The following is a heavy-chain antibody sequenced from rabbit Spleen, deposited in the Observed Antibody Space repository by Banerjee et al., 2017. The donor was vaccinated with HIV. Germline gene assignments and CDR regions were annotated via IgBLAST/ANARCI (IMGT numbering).Heavy chain of an antibody. CDR2: IDTGFGGTT. CDR1: GFSFSNYY. D-gene: IGHD2-1*01. Sequence: QEQLEESGGGLVQPEGSLTLACTASGFSFSNYYMCWVRQAPGKGPEWIACIDTGFGGTTYSASWAKGRFTISKTSSTTVTLQMTSLTAADTATYFCATYVDYDGDFNLWGPGTLVTVS. V-gene: IGHV1S45*01. J-gene: IGHJ4*01. CDR3: ATYVDYDGDFNL.